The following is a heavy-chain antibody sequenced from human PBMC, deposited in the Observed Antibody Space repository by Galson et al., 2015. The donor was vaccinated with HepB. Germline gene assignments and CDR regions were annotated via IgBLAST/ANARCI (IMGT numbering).Heavy chain of an antibody. D-gene: IGHD3-9*01. CDR2: IYSDNRGGST. CDR3: ARSDHIDWWGLIDY. J-gene: IGHJ4*02. V-gene: IGHV3-53*01. CDR1: GFIVNSNH. Sequence: SLRLSCAASGFIVNSNHMNWVRQAPGKGLEWVSVIYSDNRGGSTYYADSVRGRFTISRDNSKNTLYLQMNILGAEDTAVYYCARSDHIDWWGLIDYWGQGTLVTVSS.